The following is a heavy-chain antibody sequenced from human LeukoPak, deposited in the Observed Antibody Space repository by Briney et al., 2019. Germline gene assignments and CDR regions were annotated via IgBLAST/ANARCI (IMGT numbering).Heavy chain of an antibody. CDR2: ISGTDGST. J-gene: IGHJ4*02. V-gene: IGHV3-23*01. Sequence: GGSLRLSCAASGFTFNSYAMNWVRQAPGKGLEWVSGISGTDGSTDYADSVKGRFTISRDNSKNTLYLQMNSLRADDTAVYFCAKDAWDKVTSFDYWGQGTLVTVSS. CDR1: GFTFNSYA. D-gene: IGHD4-17*01. CDR3: AKDAWDKVTSFDY.